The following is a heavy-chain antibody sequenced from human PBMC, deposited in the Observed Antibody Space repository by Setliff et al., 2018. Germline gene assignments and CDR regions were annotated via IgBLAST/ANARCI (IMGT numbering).Heavy chain of an antibody. J-gene: IGHJ3*02. CDR3: ARTTWAENKVLDAFDI. V-gene: IGHV3-21*01. Sequence: GGSLRLSCAASGFTFSDYSMNWVRQAPGKGLEWVSSISSSSRYIYYGVSVKGRFTISRDNAKNSLYLQMNSLRAEDTAVYYCARTTWAENKVLDAFDIWGQGTMVTVSS. CDR1: GFTFSDYS. CDR2: ISSSSRYI. D-gene: IGHD1-1*01.